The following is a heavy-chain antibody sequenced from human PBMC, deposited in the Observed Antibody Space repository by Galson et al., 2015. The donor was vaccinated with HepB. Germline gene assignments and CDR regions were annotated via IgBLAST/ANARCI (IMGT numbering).Heavy chain of an antibody. CDR1: GYTFTSYY. D-gene: IGHD1-26*01. V-gene: IGHV1-46*01. CDR3: ARDRAWELLEGRYFDY. J-gene: IGHJ4*02. CDR2: INPSGGST. Sequence: SVKVSCKASGYTFTSYYMHWVRQAPGQGLEWMGIINPSGGSTSYAQKFQGRVTMTRDTSTSTVYMELSSLRSEDTAVYYCARDRAWELLEGRYFDYWDQGTLVTVSS.